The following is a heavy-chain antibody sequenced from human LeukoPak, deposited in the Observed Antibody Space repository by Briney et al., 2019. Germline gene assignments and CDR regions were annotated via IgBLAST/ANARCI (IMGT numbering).Heavy chain of an antibody. Sequence: SVKVSCKASGGTFSSYAISWVRQAPGQGLEWMGGIIPIFGTANYAQKFQGRVTITTDESTSTAYMELSSLRSEDTAVYYRARAAGKGYYDSSGYPYWGQGTLVTVSS. CDR2: IIPIFGTA. D-gene: IGHD3-22*01. J-gene: IGHJ4*02. CDR1: GGTFSSYA. CDR3: ARAAGKGYYDSSGYPY. V-gene: IGHV1-69*05.